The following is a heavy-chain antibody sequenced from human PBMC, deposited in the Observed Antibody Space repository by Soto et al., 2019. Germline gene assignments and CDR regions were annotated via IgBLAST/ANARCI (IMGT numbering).Heavy chain of an antibody. CDR3: ARDPNRGYGMDV. CDR2: IIPIFGTA. J-gene: IGHJ6*02. D-gene: IGHD5-12*01. Sequence: RASVKVSCKASGGTFSSYAISWVRQAPGQGLEWMGGIIPIFGTANYAQKFQGRVTITADESTSTAYMELSSLRSEDTAVYYCARDPNRGYGMDVWGQGTTVTVSS. V-gene: IGHV1-69*13. CDR1: GGTFSSYA.